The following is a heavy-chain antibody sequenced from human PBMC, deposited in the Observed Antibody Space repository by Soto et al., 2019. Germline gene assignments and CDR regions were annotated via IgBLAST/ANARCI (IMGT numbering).Heavy chain of an antibody. CDR2: IYHSGST. D-gene: IGHD1-26*01. J-gene: IGHJ4*02. CDR1: GGSISSGGYS. Sequence: TSETLSLTCAVSGGSISSGGYSWSWIRQPPGKGLEWIGYIYHSGSTYYNPSLKSRVTISVDRSKNQFSLKLSSVTAADTAVYYCARGVGAPPHFDYWGQGTLVTVSS. V-gene: IGHV4-30-2*01. CDR3: ARGVGAPPHFDY.